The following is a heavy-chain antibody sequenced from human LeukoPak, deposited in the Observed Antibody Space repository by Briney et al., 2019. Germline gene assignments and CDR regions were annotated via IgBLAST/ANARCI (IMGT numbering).Heavy chain of an antibody. D-gene: IGHD6-19*01. Sequence: GGSLGLSCAASGFTFSSYAMSWVRQAPGKGLEWVSAISGSGGSTYYADSVKGRFTISRDNSKNTLYLQMNSLRAEDTAVYYCAKNPTMYSSGPYYYYYYGMDVWGQGTTVTVSS. CDR3: AKNPTMYSSGPYYYYYYGMDV. J-gene: IGHJ6*02. CDR1: GFTFSSYA. CDR2: ISGSGGST. V-gene: IGHV3-23*01.